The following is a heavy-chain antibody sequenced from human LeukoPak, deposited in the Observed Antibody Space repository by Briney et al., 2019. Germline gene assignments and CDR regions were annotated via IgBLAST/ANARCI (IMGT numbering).Heavy chain of an antibody. J-gene: IGHJ4*02. Sequence: PSETLSLTCTVSGGSISNYYWSWIRQPPGKGLEWIAYIYYSGSTSYNPSLKSRVTISVDTSKNQFSLNLRSVTAADTAVYYCARSIAADFDYWGQGTLVTVSS. D-gene: IGHD6-6*01. CDR3: ARSIAADFDY. CDR2: IYYSGST. CDR1: GGSISNYY. V-gene: IGHV4-59*01.